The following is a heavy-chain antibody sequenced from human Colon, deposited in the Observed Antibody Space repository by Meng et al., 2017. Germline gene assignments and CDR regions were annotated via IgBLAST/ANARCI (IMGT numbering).Heavy chain of an antibody. D-gene: IGHD1-7*01. V-gene: IGHV4-4*02. J-gene: IGHJ5*02. Sequence: VHLQEPGPGLGKPSGNLSLTCTVSGDSISSDIWWSWVRQPPGKGLEWIAEIDHTGNTNYNPSLKSRVTISVDKSKNQFSLKLSFMTAADTAVYYCARVGPGELPNFFDPWGQGTLVTVSS. CDR3: ARVGPGELPNFFDP. CDR1: GDSISSDIW. CDR2: IDHTGNT.